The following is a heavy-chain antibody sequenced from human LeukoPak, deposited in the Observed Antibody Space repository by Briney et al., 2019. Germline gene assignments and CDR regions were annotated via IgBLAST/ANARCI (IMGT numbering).Heavy chain of an antibody. Sequence: GASLKISCQGSGYSFASYWIGWVRQMPGKGLEWMGIIYPGDSDTTCNPSFQGQVTISADKSISTAYLQWSSLKASDTAMYYCARKRGTFDYWGQGTLVTVSS. CDR3: ARKRGTFDY. CDR1: GYSFASYW. J-gene: IGHJ4*02. V-gene: IGHV5-51*01. CDR2: IYPGDSDT.